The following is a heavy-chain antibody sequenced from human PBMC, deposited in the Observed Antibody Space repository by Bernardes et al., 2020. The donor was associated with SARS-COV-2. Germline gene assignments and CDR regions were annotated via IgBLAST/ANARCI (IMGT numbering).Heavy chain of an antibody. J-gene: IGHJ4*02. CDR3: AKCVYTSGFYGFDY. D-gene: IGHD6-19*01. CDR2: ISASGYTT. CDR1: GFTFSNSG. V-gene: IGHV3-23*01. Sequence: GRSLRLSCTTSGFTFSNSGMGWVPQAAGKGVEWVSSISASGYTTYYADSVKGRFTLSRDNSNNTLYLQLRSLRAEDTAIYFCAKCVYTSGFYGFDYWGQGSLVTVSS.